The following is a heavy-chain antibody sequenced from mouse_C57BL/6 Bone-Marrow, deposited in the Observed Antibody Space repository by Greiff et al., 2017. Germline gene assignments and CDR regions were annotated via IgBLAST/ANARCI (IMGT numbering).Heavy chain of an antibody. V-gene: IGHV5-2*01. CDR2: INSDGGST. Sequence: EVKLMESGGGLVQPGESLKLSCESNEYEFPSHDMSWVRKTPEKRLELVAAINSDGGSTYYPDTMERRFIISRDNTKKTLYLQMSSLRSEDTALYYCARQGDYDGWYFDVWGTGTTVTVSS. J-gene: IGHJ1*03. CDR3: ARQGDYDGWYFDV. D-gene: IGHD2-4*01. CDR1: EYEFPSHD.